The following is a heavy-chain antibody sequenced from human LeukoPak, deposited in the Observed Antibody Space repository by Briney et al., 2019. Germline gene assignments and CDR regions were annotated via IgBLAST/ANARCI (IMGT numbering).Heavy chain of an antibody. CDR1: GGSISSYY. CDR3: ARQVRQQLTYYFDY. J-gene: IGHJ4*02. V-gene: IGHV4-59*08. D-gene: IGHD6-13*01. Sequence: SETLSLPCTVSGGSISSYYWSWIRQPPGKGLEWIGYIYYSGSTNYNPSLKSRVTISVDTSKNQFSLKLSSVTAADTAVYYCARQVRQQLTYYFDYWGQGTLVTVSS. CDR2: IYYSGST.